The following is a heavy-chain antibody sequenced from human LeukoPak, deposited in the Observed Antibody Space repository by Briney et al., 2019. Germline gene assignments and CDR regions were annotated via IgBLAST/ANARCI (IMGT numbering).Heavy chain of an antibody. CDR2: ISWKSGSI. Sequence: PGGSLRLTCAASGFTFDDYAMYWVRQAPGKGLEWVSGISWKSGSIGYADSVKGRFTISRDNAKNSLYLQMNSLRAEDTALYYCAKGXGILTXGDYFDYWGQGTLVTVSS. CDR1: GFTFDDYA. J-gene: IGHJ4*02. D-gene: IGHD3-9*01. CDR3: AKGXGILTXGDYFDY. V-gene: IGHV3-9*01.